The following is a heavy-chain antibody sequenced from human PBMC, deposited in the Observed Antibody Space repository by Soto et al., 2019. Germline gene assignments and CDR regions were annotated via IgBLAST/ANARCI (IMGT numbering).Heavy chain of an antibody. V-gene: IGHV4-4*02. CDR1: GGSISSSNW. J-gene: IGHJ4*02. D-gene: IGHD3-10*01. Sequence: QVQLQESGPGLVKPSGTLSLTCAVSGGSISSSNWWSWVRQPPGKGLEWIGEIYHSGNTNYNPSLKSRGTMAVDKSRNQFSLKLRSVTAADTAVYYCARRWGEGRVDYWGQGTLVTVSS. CDR3: ARRWGEGRVDY. CDR2: IYHSGNT.